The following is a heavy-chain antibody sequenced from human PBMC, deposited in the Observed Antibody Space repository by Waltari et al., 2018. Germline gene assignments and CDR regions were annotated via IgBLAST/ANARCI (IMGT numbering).Heavy chain of an antibody. CDR3: AKTQDFDFWSGSYFDH. Sequence: EMQLLESGGGLVQPGGSLRLSCAASGFIFTSHALRWVRQAPGKGLEWVSGISGSGGTTYYAASVKGRLTISRDNSNDTVYLQMNSLTAEDTAVYYCAKTQDFDFWSGSYFDHWGQGALVNVFS. J-gene: IGHJ4*02. CDR2: ISGSGGTT. V-gene: IGHV3-23*01. D-gene: IGHD3-3*01. CDR1: GFIFTSHA.